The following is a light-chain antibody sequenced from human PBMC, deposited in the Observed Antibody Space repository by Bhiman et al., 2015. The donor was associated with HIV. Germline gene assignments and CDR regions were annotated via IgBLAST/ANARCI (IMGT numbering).Light chain of an antibody. Sequence: QSALTQPASVSGSPGQSITISCTGTSSDIGGFNYVSWYQQYPGKAPKLIIYEDIERPSGIPERISGSSSGTTVTLTISGAQVEDEADYYCQSAADNNLVFGGGTKLTVL. CDR2: EDI. CDR1: SSDIGGFNY. V-gene: IGLV2-14*03. CDR3: QSAADNNLV. J-gene: IGLJ2*01.